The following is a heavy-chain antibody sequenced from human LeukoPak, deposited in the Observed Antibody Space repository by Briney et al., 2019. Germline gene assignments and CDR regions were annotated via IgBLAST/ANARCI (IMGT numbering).Heavy chain of an antibody. CDR3: ATLVWYGSFFDY. V-gene: IGHV5-51*01. Sequence: GDSLKISCKGSGYSFTSYWIGCVRHLPGEGLEYMWIIYPADSATRYSPSFQSQVTISADKSISTTYLQWSSLTASAAAMYYCATLVWYGSFFDYWGQGTLVTVS. CDR2: IYPADSAT. CDR1: GYSFTSYW. D-gene: IGHD3-10*01. J-gene: IGHJ4*02.